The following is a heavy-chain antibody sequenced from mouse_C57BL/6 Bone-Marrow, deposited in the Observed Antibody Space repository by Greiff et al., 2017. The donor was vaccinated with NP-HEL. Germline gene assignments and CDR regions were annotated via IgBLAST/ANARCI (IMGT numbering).Heavy chain of an antibody. Sequence: EVHLVESGGGLVQPGGSLKLSCAASGFTFSDYGMAWVRQAPRKGPEWVAFISNLAYSIYYADTVTGRFTISRENAKNTLYLEMSSLRSEDTAMYYCARQAFDGYYAMDYWGQGTSVTVSS. J-gene: IGHJ4*01. CDR2: ISNLAYSI. CDR3: ARQAFDGYYAMDY. CDR1: GFTFSDYG. D-gene: IGHD2-3*01. V-gene: IGHV5-15*01.